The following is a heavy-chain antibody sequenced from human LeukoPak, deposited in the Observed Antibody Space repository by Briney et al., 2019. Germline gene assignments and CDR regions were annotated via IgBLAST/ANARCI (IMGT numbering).Heavy chain of an antibody. Sequence: ASVKVSCKASGYTFTTYYIHWVRQVPGQGLEWLGIINPDGGSTTYAEKFRGRVTIRSDTSTSSVYMDLTSLRSEDTAVYYCARGSMVRGAPFDPWGQGTLVTVSS. CDR3: ARGSMVRGAPFDP. V-gene: IGHV1-46*01. J-gene: IGHJ5*02. D-gene: IGHD3-10*01. CDR2: INPDGGST. CDR1: GYTFTTYY.